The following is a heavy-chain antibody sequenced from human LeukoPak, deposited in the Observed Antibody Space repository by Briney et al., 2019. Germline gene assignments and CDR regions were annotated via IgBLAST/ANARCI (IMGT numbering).Heavy chain of an antibody. J-gene: IGHJ6*03. CDR3: ARDPGTLLRGSRRGYDGNYYYMDV. D-gene: IGHD3-10*01. CDR2: IYTSGNT. CDR1: GGSISSGSYC. Sequence: SETLSLTCTVSGGSISSGSYCWSWIRQPAGTGLEWIGHIYTSGNTNYNPSLKRRVTITVNTSKNQFSLKLSSVTAANTAVYYCARDPGTLLRGSRRGYDGNYYYMDVWGQGTTVTISS. V-gene: IGHV4-61*09.